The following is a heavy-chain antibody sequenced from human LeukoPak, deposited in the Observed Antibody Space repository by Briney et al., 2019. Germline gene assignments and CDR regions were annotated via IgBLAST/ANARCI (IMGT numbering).Heavy chain of an antibody. CDR3: ARISSGRDY. V-gene: IGHV4-61*02. J-gene: IGHJ4*02. CDR2: IYTSGST. D-gene: IGHD6-19*01. CDR1: GGSISSGSYY. Sequence: SQTLSLXCTVSGGSISSGSYYWSWIRQPAGKGLEWIGRIYTSGSTNYNPSLKSRVTISVDTSKNQFSLKLSSVTAADTAVYYCARISSGRDYWGQGTLVTVSS.